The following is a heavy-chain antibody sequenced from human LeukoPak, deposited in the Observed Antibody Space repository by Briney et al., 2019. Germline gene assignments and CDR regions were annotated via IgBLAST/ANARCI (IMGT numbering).Heavy chain of an antibody. CDR2: IYSGGSP. J-gene: IGHJ4*02. CDR1: GFIVSANY. V-gene: IGHV3-53*01. CDR3: AKAPPDVVPVPQSFDC. D-gene: IGHD2-2*01. Sequence: SGGSLGLSCAASGFIVSANYMNWVRQAPGKGLEWVSVIYSGGSPFYADSVRGRFTISRDNSKNTLYLQMSSLRGEDTAVYYCAKAPPDVVPVPQSFDCWGQGALVTVSS.